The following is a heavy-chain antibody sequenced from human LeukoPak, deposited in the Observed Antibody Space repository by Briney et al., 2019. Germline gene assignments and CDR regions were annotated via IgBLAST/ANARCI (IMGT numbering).Heavy chain of an antibody. D-gene: IGHD3-22*01. Sequence: SQTLSLTCTVSAGSINSGDYYWSWIRQPAGKGLEWIGRIYSPGTNYNYNPSVKSRVTISIDTSKNQFSLKLTSVTAADTAVYYCARGIGTSYDSSRDAFDIWGQGTMVTVSS. V-gene: IGHV4-61*02. CDR1: AGSINSGDYY. CDR2: IYSPGT. J-gene: IGHJ3*02. CDR3: ARGIGTSYDSSRDAFDI.